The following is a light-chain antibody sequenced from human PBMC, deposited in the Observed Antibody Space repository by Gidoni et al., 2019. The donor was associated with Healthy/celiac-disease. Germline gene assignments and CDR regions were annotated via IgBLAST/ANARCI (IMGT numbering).Light chain of an antibody. CDR2: EDS. CDR3: YSTDSSGNHRV. CDR1: ALPKKY. J-gene: IGLJ2*01. V-gene: IGLV3-10*01. Sequence: SYELTQTPSVSVSPGQTARITCSGDALPKKYAYWYQQKSGQAPVLVIYEDSKRPSGIPERFSGSSSGTMATLTISGAQVEDEADYYCYSTDSSGNHRVFGGGTKLT.